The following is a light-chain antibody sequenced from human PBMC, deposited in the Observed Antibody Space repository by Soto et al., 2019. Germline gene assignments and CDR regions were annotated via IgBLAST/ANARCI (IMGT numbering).Light chain of an antibody. V-gene: IGLV2-14*03. CDR1: SSDVGGSKY. J-gene: IGLJ1*01. Sequence: QSVLTQPPSASGSPGQSVSISCSGGSSDVGGSKYVSWYQVKPGKAPKLIIYEVNRRPSGVSNRFSGSKSGNTASLTISGLQTQDEADYYCSSFTSAYTFVFGTGTKVTVL. CDR3: SSFTSAYTFV. CDR2: EVN.